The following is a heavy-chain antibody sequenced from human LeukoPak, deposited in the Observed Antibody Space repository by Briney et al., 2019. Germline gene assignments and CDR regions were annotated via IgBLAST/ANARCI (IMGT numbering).Heavy chain of an antibody. J-gene: IGHJ5*02. CDR2: ISAYNGNT. CDR3: ARTEQGGWYGGDNWFDP. CDR1: GYTFTRYP. V-gene: IGHV1-18*01. D-gene: IGHD6-19*01. Sequence: ASVKVSCKASGYTFTRYPIHWVRQAPGQRLEWMGWISAYNGNTNYAQKFQGRVTLTTDTSTSTAYMELRSLRSDDTAVYYCARTEQGGWYGGDNWFDPWGQGTLITVSS.